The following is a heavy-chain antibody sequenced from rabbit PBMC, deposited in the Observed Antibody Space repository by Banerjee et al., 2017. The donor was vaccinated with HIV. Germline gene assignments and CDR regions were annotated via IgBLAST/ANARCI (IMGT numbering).Heavy chain of an antibody. CDR1: GLDFSSSYY. V-gene: IGHV1S45*01. J-gene: IGHJ3*01. CDR3: ARDLAAVIGWNFGL. CDR2: IYGGSSGSS. Sequence: QEQLEESGGDLVKPEGSLTLTCTASGLDFSSSYYMCWVRQAPGKGLEWIACIYGGSSGSSHYATWAKGRFTISKMPSTTVTLQMTSMTAADTATYFCARDLAAVIGWNFGLWGQGTLVTVS. D-gene: IGHD1-1*01.